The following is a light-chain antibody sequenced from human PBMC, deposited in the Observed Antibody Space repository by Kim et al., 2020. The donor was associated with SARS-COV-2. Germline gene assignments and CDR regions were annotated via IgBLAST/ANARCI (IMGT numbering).Light chain of an antibody. Sequence: DIQMTQSPSSLSASVGDRVTITCRASQSIWTFLNWYQQKPGKAPNLLIYPSSTLQTGVPSRFSGSGAGTAVTHTIPDLHTEDSATYCCQQSWHFPYTFGQGTKLEI. CDR2: PSS. CDR3: QQSWHFPYT. J-gene: IGKJ2*01. V-gene: IGKV1-39*01. CDR1: QSIWTF.